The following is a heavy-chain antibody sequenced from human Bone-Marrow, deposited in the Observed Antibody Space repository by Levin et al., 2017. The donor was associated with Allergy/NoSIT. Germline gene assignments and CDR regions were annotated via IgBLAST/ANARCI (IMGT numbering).Heavy chain of an antibody. CDR1: GFSFSSYA. CDR2: VSHSGTNT. D-gene: IGHD5-24*01. Sequence: PGGSLRLSCAASGFSFSSYAMNWVRQAPGKGLEWVSSVSHSGTNTYYADSVRGRFTISRDNSKNTLYLQMNSLRMEDTAVYYCAKDQAAGQVWLQHYYGMDVWGQGTTLTVSS. J-gene: IGHJ6*02. V-gene: IGHV3-23*01. CDR3: AKDQAAGQVWLQHYYGMDV.